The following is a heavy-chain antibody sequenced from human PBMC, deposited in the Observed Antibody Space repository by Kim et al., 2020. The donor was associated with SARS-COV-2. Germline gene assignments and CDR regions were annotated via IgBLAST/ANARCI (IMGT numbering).Heavy chain of an antibody. CDR2: IYYSGST. D-gene: IGHD5-18*01. Sequence: SETLSLTCTVSGGSISSSSYYWGWIRQPPGKGLEWIGSIYYSGSTYYNPSLKSRVTISVDTSKNQFSLKLSSVTAADTAVYYCARGQVGSTWIQLWLLSYFDYWGQGTLVTVSS. CDR3: ARGQVGSTWIQLWLLSYFDY. J-gene: IGHJ4*02. CDR1: GGSISSSSYY. V-gene: IGHV4-39*07.